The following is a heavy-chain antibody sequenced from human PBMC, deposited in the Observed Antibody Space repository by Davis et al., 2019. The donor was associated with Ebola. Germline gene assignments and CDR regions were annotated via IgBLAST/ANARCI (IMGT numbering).Heavy chain of an antibody. CDR2: ISSGAVTI. CDR3: ARNGGRSGEFDF. V-gene: IGHV3-48*04. CDR1: GFTFSSYS. D-gene: IGHD2-15*01. J-gene: IGHJ4*02. Sequence: GGSLRLSCAASGFTFSSYSMNWVRQAPGKGLEWVSYISSGAVTIYYADSVKGRFTISRDNAKNSLYLQMNTLRAEDTAIYYCARNGGRSGEFDFWGQGTLVTVSS.